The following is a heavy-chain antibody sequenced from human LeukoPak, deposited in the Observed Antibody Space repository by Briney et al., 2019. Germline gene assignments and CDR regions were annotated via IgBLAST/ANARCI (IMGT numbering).Heavy chain of an antibody. V-gene: IGHV1-18*01. J-gene: IGHJ4*02. Sequence: ASVRVSCKASGYTFSSYGISWVRQAPGQGLEWMGWISAYNGNTNYPQKLQGRVTMTTDTSTSTAYMELRSLRSDDTAVYYCARKGYLEWLVDYWGQGTLVTVSS. CDR2: ISAYNGNT. CDR1: GYTFSSYG. CDR3: ARKGYLEWLVDY. D-gene: IGHD3-3*01.